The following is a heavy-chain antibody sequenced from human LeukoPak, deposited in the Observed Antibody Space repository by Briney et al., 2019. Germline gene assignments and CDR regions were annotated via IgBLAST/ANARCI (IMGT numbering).Heavy chain of an antibody. CDR1: GFTFSSYA. V-gene: IGHV3-30-3*01. CDR2: ISYDGSNK. J-gene: IGHJ4*02. D-gene: IGHD2-2*02. CDR3: ARGYCSSTSCYRGYYFDY. Sequence: GGSLRLSCAASGFTFSSYAMHWVRQAPGKGLEWVAVISYDGSNKYYADSVKGRFTISRDNSKNTLYLQMNSLRAEDTAVNYCARGYCSSTSCYRGYYFDYWGQGTLVTVSS.